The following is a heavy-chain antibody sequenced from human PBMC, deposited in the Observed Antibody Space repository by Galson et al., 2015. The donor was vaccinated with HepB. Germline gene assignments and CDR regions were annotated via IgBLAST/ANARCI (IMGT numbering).Heavy chain of an antibody. V-gene: IGHV3-48*02. CDR3: ARDLLYDYVWGSYGY. CDR1: GFTFSSYS. J-gene: IGHJ4*02. CDR2: ISSSSSTI. Sequence: SLRLSCAASGFTFSSYSMNWVRQAPGKGLEWVSYISSSSSTIYYADSVKGRFTISRDNAKNSLYLQMNSLRDEDTAVYYCARDLLYDYVWGSYGYWGQGTLVTVSS. D-gene: IGHD3-16*01.